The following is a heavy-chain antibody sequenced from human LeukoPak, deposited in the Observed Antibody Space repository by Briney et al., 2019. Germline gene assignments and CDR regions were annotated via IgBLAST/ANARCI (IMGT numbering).Heavy chain of an antibody. CDR1: GGSISSGDYY. CDR3: ARGVVVVPAAIMNWFDP. V-gene: IGHV4-30-4*08. Sequence: SGTLSLTCTVSGGSISSGDYYWSWIRQPPGKGLEWIGYIYYSGSTYYNPSLKSRVTISVDTSKNQFSLKLSSVTAADTAVYSCARGVVVVPAAIMNWFDPWGQGTLVTVSS. J-gene: IGHJ5*02. CDR2: IYYSGST. D-gene: IGHD2-2*01.